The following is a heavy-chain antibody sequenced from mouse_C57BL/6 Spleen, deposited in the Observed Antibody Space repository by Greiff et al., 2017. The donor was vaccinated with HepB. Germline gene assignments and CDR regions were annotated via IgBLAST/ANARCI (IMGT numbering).Heavy chain of an antibody. CDR1: GYAFSSSW. Sequence: VQLQQSGPELVKPGASVKISCKASGYAFSSSWMNWVKQRPGKGLEWIGRIYPGDGDTNYNGKFKGKATLTADKSSSTAYMQLSSLTSEDSAVYVCASSYYGSSLWYFDVWGTGTTVTVSS. J-gene: IGHJ1*03. V-gene: IGHV1-82*01. D-gene: IGHD1-1*01. CDR2: IYPGDGDT. CDR3: ASSYYGSSLWYFDV.